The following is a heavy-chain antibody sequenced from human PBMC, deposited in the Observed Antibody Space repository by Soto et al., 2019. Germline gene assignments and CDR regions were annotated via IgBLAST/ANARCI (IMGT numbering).Heavy chain of an antibody. Sequence: LSLTCAVSGGSISSSNWWSWVRQPPGKGLEWIGEIYHSGSTNYNPSLKSRVTISVDKSKNQFSLKLSSVTAADTAVYYCLAAAGPILIAEYFQHWGQGTLVTVSS. V-gene: IGHV4-4*02. CDR3: LAAAGPILIAEYFQH. J-gene: IGHJ1*01. D-gene: IGHD6-13*01. CDR2: IYHSGST. CDR1: GGSISSSNW.